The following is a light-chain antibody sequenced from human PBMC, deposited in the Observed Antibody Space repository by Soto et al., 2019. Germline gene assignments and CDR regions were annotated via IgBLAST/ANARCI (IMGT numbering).Light chain of an antibody. J-gene: IGLJ2*01. Sequence: QSALTQPASVSGSPGQSITISCTGTSSDVGGHNYVSWYQQHPGKAPNLIIFDVSNRPSGVSDRFSGSRSANTASLTISGLLAGDEADYYCSSYTSSSTVVFGGGTKLTGL. CDR3: SSYTSSSTVV. CDR2: DVS. V-gene: IGLV2-14*01. CDR1: SSDVGGHNY.